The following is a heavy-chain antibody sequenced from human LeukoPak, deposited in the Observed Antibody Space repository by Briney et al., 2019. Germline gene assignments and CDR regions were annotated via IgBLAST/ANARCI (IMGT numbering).Heavy chain of an antibody. D-gene: IGHD6-19*01. J-gene: IGHJ3*02. CDR1: GGSISSGDYY. CDR3: AKLPARSYSGWYGAFDI. CDR2: IYYSGST. V-gene: IGHV4-30-4*01. Sequence: SETLSLTCTVSGGSISSGDYYWSWIRQPPGKGLEWIGYIYYSGSTYYNPSLKSRVTISVDTSKNQFSLKLSSVTAADTAVYYCAKLPARSYSGWYGAFDIWGQGTMVTVSS.